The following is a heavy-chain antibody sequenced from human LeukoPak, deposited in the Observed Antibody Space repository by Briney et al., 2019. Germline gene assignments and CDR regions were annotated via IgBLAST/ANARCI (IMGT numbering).Heavy chain of an antibody. D-gene: IGHD1-26*01. CDR3: AGHYSGLRSYFDY. CDR2: IKQDGCEK. V-gene: IGHV3-7*01. J-gene: IGHJ4*02. CDR1: GFTFSSYW. Sequence: GGSLRLSCAASGFTFSSYWMSWVRQAPGKGLEWVANIKQDGCEKYFVDSVKGRFTISRDNAKNSVYLQMNSLRAEDTAVYYCAGHYSGLRSYFDYCRQGTLVTVSS.